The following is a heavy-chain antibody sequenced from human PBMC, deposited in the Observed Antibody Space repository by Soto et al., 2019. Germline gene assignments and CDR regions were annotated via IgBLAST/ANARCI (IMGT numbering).Heavy chain of an antibody. CDR2: VAHDGSWT. V-gene: IGHV3-23*01. J-gene: IGHJ4*02. Sequence: GGSLRLSCAASGFTFRNYAMTWVRQAPGKGLEWVSTVAHDGSWTYYADSVKGRFSISRDNSKDTLDLQMNSLRAEDTAVYYCVKDYAAAENSPFFDYWGQGTLVTVSS. CDR1: GFTFRNYA. D-gene: IGHD2-2*01. CDR3: VKDYAAAENSPFFDY.